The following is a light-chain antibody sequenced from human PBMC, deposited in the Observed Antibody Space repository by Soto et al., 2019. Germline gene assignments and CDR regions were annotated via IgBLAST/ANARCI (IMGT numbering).Light chain of an antibody. CDR1: DIGVKI. CDR3: QVWDGGSDQFV. CDR2: DDT. J-gene: IGLJ1*01. Sequence: SYELTQSPSLSVAPGQAARISCGGNDIGVKIVSWYQQKPGQAPVLVVYDDTDRPSGIPERFSGSNFGSTATLTISRVEVGDEADYYCQVWDGGSDQFVFGPGTKLTVL. V-gene: IGLV3-21*02.